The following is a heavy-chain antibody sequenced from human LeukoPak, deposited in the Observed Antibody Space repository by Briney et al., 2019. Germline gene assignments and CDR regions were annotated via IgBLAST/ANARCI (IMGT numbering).Heavy chain of an antibody. CDR2: INSDGSIT. V-gene: IGHV3-74*01. Sequence: GGSLRLSCAASGFTFSSHWMHWVRQAPGKGLVWVSRINSDGSITSYADSVKGRFTISRDNAKNTLYLQMNSLRAEDTAVYYCARDAVDTANAVWGQGTTVTVSS. CDR1: GFTFSSHW. J-gene: IGHJ6*02. CDR3: ARDAVDTANAV. D-gene: IGHD5-18*01.